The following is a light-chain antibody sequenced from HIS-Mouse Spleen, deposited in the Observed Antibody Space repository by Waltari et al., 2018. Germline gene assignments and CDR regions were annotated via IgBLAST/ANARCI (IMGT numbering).Light chain of an antibody. J-gene: IGLJ2*01. CDR3: CSYAGSSTS. Sequence: QSALTQPASVSGSPGQSITISCTGTSSDVGSYNLVSWYQQHPGKAPKLMIYEGSKRPSRVSNRLSGSKSGNTASLTISGLQAEDEADYYCCSYAGSSTSFGGGTKLTVL. CDR1: SSDVGSYNL. CDR2: EGS. V-gene: IGLV2-23*01.